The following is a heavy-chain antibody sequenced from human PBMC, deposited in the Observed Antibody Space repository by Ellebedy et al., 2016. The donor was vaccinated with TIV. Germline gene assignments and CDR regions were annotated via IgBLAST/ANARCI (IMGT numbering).Heavy chain of an antibody. CDR2: ISGHDGDT. CDR3: ARDQQQLVIHNYYGLDV. V-gene: IGHV1-18*04. D-gene: IGHD6-13*01. Sequence: AASVKVSCKASGYTFTNYYMHWVRQAPGQGLEWMGWISGHDGDTNYAQKLQGRVTMTTDTSTSTAYMELRSLRSDDTAVYYCARDQQQLVIHNYYGLDVWGQGTTVTVSS. CDR1: GYTFTNYY. J-gene: IGHJ6*02.